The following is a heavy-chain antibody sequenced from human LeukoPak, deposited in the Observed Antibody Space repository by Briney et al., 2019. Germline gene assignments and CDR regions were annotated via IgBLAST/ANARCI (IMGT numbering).Heavy chain of an antibody. V-gene: IGHV3-21*01. J-gene: IGHJ3*02. D-gene: IGHD6-6*01. CDR3: ARWRSSSSGPSKGFDI. CDR2: ITTSSTYT. CDR1: GFSFSSYN. Sequence: PGGSLRLSCEASGFSFSSYNMDWVRQTPGKGLEWISSITTSSTYTFYADSVKGRFTISRDNARNSLYLQMNSLRAEDTAVYYCARWRSSSSGPSKGFDIWGQGTMVTVSS.